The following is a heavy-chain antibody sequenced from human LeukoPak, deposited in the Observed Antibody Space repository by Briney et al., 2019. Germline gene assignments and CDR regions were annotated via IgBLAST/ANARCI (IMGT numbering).Heavy chain of an antibody. CDR2: INHSGST. CDR3: ARGSWFGRGMDV. CDR1: GGSFSGYY. Sequence: SETLSLTCAVYGGSFSGYYWSWIRQPLGKRLEWIGEINHSGSTNYNPSLKSRVTISVDTSKNQFSLKLSSVTAADTAVYYCARGSWFGRGMDVWGKGTTVTVSS. D-gene: IGHD3-10*01. V-gene: IGHV4-34*01. J-gene: IGHJ6*04.